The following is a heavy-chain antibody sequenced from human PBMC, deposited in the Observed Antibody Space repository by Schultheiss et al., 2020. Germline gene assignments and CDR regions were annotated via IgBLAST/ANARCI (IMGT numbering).Heavy chain of an antibody. J-gene: IGHJ4*02. CDR2: MNPNSGNT. CDR3: ARSPACGSWSYMYYFDN. V-gene: IGHV1-8*01. Sequence: ASVKVSCKASGYTFTSYDINWVRQATGQGLEWMGWMNPNSGNTGYAQKFQGRVSMTRNTSISTAYMELSSLRSEDTAVYYCARSPACGSWSYMYYFDNWRQGTLVTVSS. D-gene: IGHD3-10*01. CDR1: GYTFTSYD.